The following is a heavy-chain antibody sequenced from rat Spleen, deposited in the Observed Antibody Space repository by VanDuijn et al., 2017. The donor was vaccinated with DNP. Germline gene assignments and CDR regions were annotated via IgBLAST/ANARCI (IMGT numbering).Heavy chain of an antibody. CDR2: INYEGTSS. D-gene: IGHD4-3*01. J-gene: IGHJ2*01. Sequence: EVHLVESGGGLVQPGRSLKLSCAASGFTFSDYYMAWVRQPPKKGLEWVASINYEGTSSYYGDSVKGRFAISRDNAKSTLYLQMNSLRSEDMATYYCVRWNSGHFDYWGQGVMVTVSS. CDR3: VRWNSGHFDY. V-gene: IGHV5-22*01. CDR1: GFTFSDYY.